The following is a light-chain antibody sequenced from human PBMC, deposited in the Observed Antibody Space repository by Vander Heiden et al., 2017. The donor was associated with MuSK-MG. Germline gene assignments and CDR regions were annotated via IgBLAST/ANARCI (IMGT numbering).Light chain of an antibody. CDR2: DAS. Sequence: EIVLTQSPGTLSLSPVERATLSCRDSQSVSSSFLALYQQSYLAWYQQKPGQAPRLLIYDASSRATGIPDRFSGSGSGTDFTLTINRLEPEDFAVYYCQQYGSSRWTFGQGTKVEIK. CDR1: QSVSSSFLALYQQSY. V-gene: IGKV3-20*01. CDR3: QQYGSSRWT. J-gene: IGKJ1*01.